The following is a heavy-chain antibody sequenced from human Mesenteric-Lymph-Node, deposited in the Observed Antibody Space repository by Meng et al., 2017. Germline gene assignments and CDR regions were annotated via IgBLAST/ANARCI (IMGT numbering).Heavy chain of an antibody. CDR3: AKEQDTIYFDY. J-gene: IGHJ4*02. D-gene: IGHD3-3*01. CDR1: GFTFRRYT. V-gene: IGHV3-43*01. CDR2: IDGKGTT. Sequence: GGSLRLSCAASGFTFRRYTIHWVRQAPGKGLEWVSLIDGKGTTYYADSVSGRFTVSRDNSKNSLYLQMNSLKTEDTALYYCAKEQDTIYFDYWGQGTQVTVSS.